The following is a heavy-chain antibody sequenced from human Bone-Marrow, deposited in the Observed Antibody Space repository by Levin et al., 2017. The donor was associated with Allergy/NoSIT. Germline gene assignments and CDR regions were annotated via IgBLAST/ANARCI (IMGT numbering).Heavy chain of an antibody. D-gene: IGHD3-10*01. V-gene: IGHV3-11*01. CDR1: GFTFRNYY. CDR3: ARVLRGGISGYAFDI. CDR2: ISSSDSSR. J-gene: IGHJ3*02. Sequence: LSLPCATSGFTFRNYYMSWIRQAPGKGLDWVSYISSSDSSRYYADSVRGRFTISTDNAMNSLYLQMNSLRVEDTAIYYCARVLRGGISGYAFDIWGQGTMVTVSS.